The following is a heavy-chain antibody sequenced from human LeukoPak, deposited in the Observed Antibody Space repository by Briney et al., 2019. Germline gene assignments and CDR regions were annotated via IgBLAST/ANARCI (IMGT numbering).Heavy chain of an antibody. V-gene: IGHV3-23*01. J-gene: IGHJ4*02. CDR2: ISGSGGST. D-gene: IGHD5-18*01. CDR3: ARDGDTAMVLFDH. Sequence: GGSLRLSCAASGFTFSSYDMSWVRQAPGKGLEWVSAISGSGGSTYYADSVKGRFTISRDNAKNSLYLQMNSLRVEDTAVYYCARDGDTAMVLFDHWGQGTLVTVSS. CDR1: GFTFSSYD.